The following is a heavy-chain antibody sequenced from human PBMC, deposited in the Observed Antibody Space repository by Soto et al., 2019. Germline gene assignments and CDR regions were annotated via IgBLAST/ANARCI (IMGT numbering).Heavy chain of an antibody. V-gene: IGHV4-39*01. CDR1: GGSISSSNHY. CDR3: ARGHGGVTVFGAPGHFDY. J-gene: IGHJ4*02. CDR2: THYSGST. Sequence: PSETLSLTCTVSGGSISSSNHYWGWIRQAPGQGLEWIGNTHYSGSTYYNPSLKSRVTMSVDTAKNQFSVKLSSVTAADTAVYYCARGHGGVTVFGAPGHFDYWGQGTPVTVSS. D-gene: IGHD3-3*01.